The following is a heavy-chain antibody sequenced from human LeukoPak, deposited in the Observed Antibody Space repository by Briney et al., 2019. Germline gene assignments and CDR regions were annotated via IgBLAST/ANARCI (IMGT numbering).Heavy chain of an antibody. D-gene: IGHD2-2*01. CDR2: INPNSGGT. V-gene: IGHV1-2*02. Sequence: ASVKVSCKASGYTFTGYYMHWVRQAPGQGLEWMGWINPNSGGTNYAQKLQGRVTMTRDTSISTAYMELSRLRSDDTAVYYCARIPIVVVLAAQGDNWFDPWGQGTLVTVSS. J-gene: IGHJ5*02. CDR1: GYTFTGYY. CDR3: ARIPIVVVLAAQGDNWFDP.